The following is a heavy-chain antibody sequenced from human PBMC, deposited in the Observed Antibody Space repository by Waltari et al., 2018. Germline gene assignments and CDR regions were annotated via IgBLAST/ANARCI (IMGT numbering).Heavy chain of an antibody. D-gene: IGHD5-12*01. CDR3: AISEKNSGYDYTYYFDY. CDR2: IIPIFGTA. CDR1: GGTFSSYA. V-gene: IGHV1-69*05. J-gene: IGHJ4*02. Sequence: QVQLVQSGAEVKKPGSSVKVSCKASGGTFSSYAISWVRQAPGQGLEWMGGIIPIFGTANDAQKFQGRVTITTDESTSTAYMELSSLRSEDTAVYYCAISEKNSGYDYTYYFDYWGQGTLVTVSS.